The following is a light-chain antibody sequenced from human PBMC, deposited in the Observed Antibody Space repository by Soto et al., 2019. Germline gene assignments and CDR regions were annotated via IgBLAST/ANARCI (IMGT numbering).Light chain of an antibody. CDR2: AAS. CDR3: QQLNSYPIT. CDR1: QSISSW. J-gene: IGKJ5*01. V-gene: IGKV1-9*01. Sequence: GDRVTITCRASQSISSWWAWYQQKPRKAPKLLIYAASTLQSGVSLRFSGSGSGTDFTLTISSLQPEDFATYYCQQLNSYPITFGQGTRLEIK.